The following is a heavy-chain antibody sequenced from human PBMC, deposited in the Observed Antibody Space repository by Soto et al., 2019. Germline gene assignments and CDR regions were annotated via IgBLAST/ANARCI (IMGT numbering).Heavy chain of an antibody. CDR3: AHSRHYYSYMDV. V-gene: IGHV2-5*02. CDR1: GLSLSISGVG. Sequence: QITLKESGPTLVKPTQTLTLTCTFSGLSLSISGVGVGWIRQPPGKALEWLALIYWDDDKRYSPSLKTRLTITKDTSKNQVVLTMTNMDPVDTATYYCAHSRHYYSYMDVWGKGTTVTVSS. J-gene: IGHJ6*03. CDR2: IYWDDDK.